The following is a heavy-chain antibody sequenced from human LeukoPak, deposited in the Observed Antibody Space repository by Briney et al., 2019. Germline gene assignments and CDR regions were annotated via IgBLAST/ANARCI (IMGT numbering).Heavy chain of an antibody. J-gene: IGHJ4*02. V-gene: IGHV4-34*01. CDR2: INHSGST. D-gene: IGHD7-27*01. CDR3: ARKDWGKLVLDY. Sequence: SETLSLTCAVYGGSFSGYYWSWIRQPPGKGLEWIGEINHSGSTNYNPSLKSRVTISVDTSKNQFSLRLSSMTAADTAAYFCARKDWGKLVLDYWGQGTLVTVSS. CDR1: GGSFSGYY.